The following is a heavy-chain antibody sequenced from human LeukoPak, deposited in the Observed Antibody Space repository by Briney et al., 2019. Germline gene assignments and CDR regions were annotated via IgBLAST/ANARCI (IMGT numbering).Heavy chain of an antibody. D-gene: IGHD7-27*01. J-gene: IGHJ5*02. CDR1: GYTFTSYY. CDR2: INPSGGST. CDR3: ARVLLTGDHPFDP. Sequence: ASVKVSCKASGYTFTSYYMHWVRQAPGQGLEWMGIINPSGGSTSYAQKFQGRVTMTRDTSTSTVYMELSSLGSEDTAVYYCARVLLTGDHPFDPWGQGTLVTVSS. V-gene: IGHV1-46*01.